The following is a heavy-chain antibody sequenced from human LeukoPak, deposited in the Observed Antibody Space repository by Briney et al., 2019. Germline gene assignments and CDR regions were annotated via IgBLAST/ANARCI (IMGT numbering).Heavy chain of an antibody. CDR3: ARLTFDSSGYYSPSPVDAFDI. CDR1: GVSISSSNSY. Sequence: SETLSLTCTVSGVSISSSNSYWGWIRQPPGKGLEWIGSIYYSGSTSYNPSLKSRVTISVDTSKNQFSLKLSSVTAADTAVYYCARLTFDSSGYYSPSPVDAFDIWGQGTMVTVSS. CDR2: IYYSGST. J-gene: IGHJ3*02. D-gene: IGHD3-22*01. V-gene: IGHV4-39*01.